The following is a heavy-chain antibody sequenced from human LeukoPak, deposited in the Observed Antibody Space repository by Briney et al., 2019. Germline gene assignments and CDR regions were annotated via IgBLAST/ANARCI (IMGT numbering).Heavy chain of an antibody. CDR1: GFSVSSSY. CDR2: IYGGGSGGST. V-gene: IGHV3-53*01. CDR3: AKDRGELRYFDWLLLKNKRTDGTHDY. J-gene: IGHJ4*02. Sequence: GGSLRLSCAASGFSVSSSYMSWVRQAPGKGLEWVSVIYGGGSGGSTSYADSVKGRFTISRDNSKNTLYLQMNSLRAEDTAVYYCAKDRGELRYFDWLLLKNKRTDGTHDYWGQGTLVTVSS. D-gene: IGHD3-9*01.